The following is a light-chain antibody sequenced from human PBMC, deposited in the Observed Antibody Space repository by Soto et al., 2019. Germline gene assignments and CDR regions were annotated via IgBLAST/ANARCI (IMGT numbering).Light chain of an antibody. CDR1: QSVSNN. CDR2: GAS. V-gene: IGKV3-15*01. CDR3: QQYHNWPMYT. J-gene: IGKJ2*01. Sequence: EIVMTQSPATLSVSPGERATLSCRASQSVSNNLAWYQQKPGQAPRLLISGASTRATGVPARFSGSGSGTEFTLTISSLQSEDFVVYYCQQYHNWPMYTFGQGTKLEIK.